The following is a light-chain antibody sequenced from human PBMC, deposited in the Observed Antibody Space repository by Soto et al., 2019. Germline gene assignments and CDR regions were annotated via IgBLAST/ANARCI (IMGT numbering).Light chain of an antibody. CDR2: AAS. J-gene: IGKJ4*01. V-gene: IGKV1-16*01. Sequence: DIQMTQYPSSLSASFGDRFTITCRASPSICNYLAWCQQKPGKATNSLIYAASTLQYGVPSRFSGSGSGTDFTLTISSLQPEDFATDYCQQYNTYQLTFGGGTKVEI. CDR1: PSICNY. CDR3: QQYNTYQLT.